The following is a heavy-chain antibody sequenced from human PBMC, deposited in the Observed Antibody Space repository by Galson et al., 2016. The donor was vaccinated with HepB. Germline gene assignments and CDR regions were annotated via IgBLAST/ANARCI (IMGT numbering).Heavy chain of an antibody. D-gene: IGHD3-3*01. CDR2: LNPYDGGS. CDR1: GYAFTSND. J-gene: IGHJ4*02. Sequence: SVKVSCKASGYAFTSNDINWVRQAPGQGLEWMGWLNPYDGGSRCIEKFQGRVSLTRDTSMRTAYMKLSSLTSEDTALYYCTRARERGFGVVPDYWGQGTLVSVSS. V-gene: IGHV1-8*01. CDR3: TRARERGFGVVPDY.